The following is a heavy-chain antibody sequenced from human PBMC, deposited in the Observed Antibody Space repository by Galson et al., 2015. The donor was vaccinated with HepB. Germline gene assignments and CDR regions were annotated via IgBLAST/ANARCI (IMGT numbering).Heavy chain of an antibody. CDR1: GGSISSSSYY. CDR2: FYNSGIT. CDR3: AKVRPIVWGVMTGWFDP. J-gene: IGHJ5*02. Sequence: ETLSLTCTVSGGSISSSSYYWGWIRQPPGKGLEWIGNFYNSGITYDNPSLKSRLTISVDTSKNQFSLKLSSVTAADTAVYYCAKVRPIVWGVMTGWFDPWGQGTLVTVSS. V-gene: IGHV4-39*01. D-gene: IGHD3-10*01.